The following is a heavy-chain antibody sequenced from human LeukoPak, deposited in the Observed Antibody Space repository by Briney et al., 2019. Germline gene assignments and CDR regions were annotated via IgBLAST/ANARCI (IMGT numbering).Heavy chain of an antibody. V-gene: IGHV3-48*03. D-gene: IGHD1-26*01. CDR1: GFTFSSYE. Sequence: GGSLRLSCAASGFTFSSYEMNWVRQAPGKGLEWVSYVSSSGRTIYYADSVKGRFTISRDNAKNSLYLQMNSLRAEDTAVYYCAKGGIVGAYYFDYWGQGTLVTVSS. CDR2: VSSSGRTI. J-gene: IGHJ4*02. CDR3: AKGGIVGAYYFDY.